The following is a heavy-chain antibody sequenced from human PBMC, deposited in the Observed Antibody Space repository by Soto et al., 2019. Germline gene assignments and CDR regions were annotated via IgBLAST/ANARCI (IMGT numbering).Heavy chain of an antibody. J-gene: IGHJ6*02. CDR3: ARDPPVSGSYYYYYYGMDV. Sequence: ASVKVSCKASGGTFSSYAISWVRQAPGQGLEWMGRIIPILGIANYAQKFQGRVTITADKSTNTAYMELSSLRSEDTAVYYCARDPPVSGSYYYYYYGMDVWGQGTTVTVSS. CDR2: IIPILGIA. CDR1: GGTFSSYA. V-gene: IGHV1-69*04. D-gene: IGHD1-26*01.